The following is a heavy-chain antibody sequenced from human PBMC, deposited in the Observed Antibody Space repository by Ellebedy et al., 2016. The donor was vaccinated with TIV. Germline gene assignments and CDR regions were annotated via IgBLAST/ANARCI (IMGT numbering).Heavy chain of an antibody. V-gene: IGHV4-38-2*01. J-gene: IGHJ6*03. CDR1: GSSINTHYY. CDR3: ARLHVDIVVTIVRRATSYHMDV. D-gene: IGHD5-12*01. CDR2: KHHTGIT. Sequence: SETLSLTCSVSGSSINTHYYWGWIRQSPGKGLEWIANKHHTGITYNNPSLESRVTISLDTSKDQFSLRLTSVTVADTAIYFCARLHVDIVVTIVRRATSYHMDVWGKGTTVTVSS.